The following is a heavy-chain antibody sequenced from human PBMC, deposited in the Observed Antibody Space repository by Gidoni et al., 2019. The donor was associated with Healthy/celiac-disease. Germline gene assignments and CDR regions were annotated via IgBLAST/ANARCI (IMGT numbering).Heavy chain of an antibody. CDR1: GVTLSSYA. CDR2: ISGSGGRP. V-gene: IGHV3-23*01. D-gene: IGHD6-19*01. J-gene: IGHJ4*02. Sequence: EVQLLASGGGLVQPGGSLRHSCAASGVTLSSYAMSWVRQAPGKGLEWVAAISGSGGRPYYADSVKGRFTISRDNSKNTLYLQMNSLRAEDTAVYYCAKAPAPVAGKGSYFDYWGQGTLVTVSS. CDR3: AKAPAPVAGKGSYFDY.